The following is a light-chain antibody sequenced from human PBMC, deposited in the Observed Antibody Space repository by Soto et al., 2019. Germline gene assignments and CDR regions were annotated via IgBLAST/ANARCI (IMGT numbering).Light chain of an antibody. V-gene: IGKV3-15*01. J-gene: IGKJ4*01. CDR2: GAS. CDR1: QGVGRT. Sequence: EIVMTQSPATLSVSPGERVTLSCRASQGVGRTLAWYQQKPGQTPRLLIYGASTRATGIPARFSGSGSGTEFTLTINSLQSEDSAVYYCQRYNDWTLTFGGGTKVDIK. CDR3: QRYNDWTLT.